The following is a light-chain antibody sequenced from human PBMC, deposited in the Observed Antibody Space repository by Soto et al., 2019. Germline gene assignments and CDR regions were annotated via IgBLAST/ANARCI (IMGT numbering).Light chain of an antibody. Sequence: QSALTQPRSVSGSPGQSVTISCTGTSSDVGGYNYVSWYQQHPGKAPKLMIYNVSKRPSGVPDRFSGSKSGNTASLTISGLQAEDEAAYYCCSYAGTYTVFGEGTKLTVL. CDR3: CSYAGTYTV. J-gene: IGLJ2*01. CDR1: SSDVGGYNY. V-gene: IGLV2-11*01. CDR2: NVS.